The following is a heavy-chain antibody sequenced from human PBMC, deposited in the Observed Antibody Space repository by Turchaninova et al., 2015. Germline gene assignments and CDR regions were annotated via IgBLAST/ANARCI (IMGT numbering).Heavy chain of an antibody. V-gene: IGHV3-7*03. D-gene: IGHD5-18*01. J-gene: IGHJ4*02. CDR2: INQGDSQK. Sequence: VQLVESGGALVPPGGSLRLSCAASGFTCSSSWVSLVRRATGQGWEWGADINQGDSQKSNVDVVKGRFTISRDNAKNSLFLQMNSLGAEDSALYYWARDRGYSTYDYWGQGTLVTVSS. CDR3: ARDRGYSTYDY. CDR1: GFTCSSSW.